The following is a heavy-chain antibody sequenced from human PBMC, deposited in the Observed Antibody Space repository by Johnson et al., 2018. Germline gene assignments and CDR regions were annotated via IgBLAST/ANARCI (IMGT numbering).Heavy chain of an antibody. CDR3: ASGGPPGTGSSGWCDH. J-gene: IGHJ5*02. CDR2: INVGKGNT. V-gene: IGHV1-3*01. CDR1: GDTFTTSA. D-gene: IGHD3-22*01. Sequence: QVQLVQSGAEVKKPGTSVKVSCKSSGDTFTTSAFHWVRQAPGQGLEWMGWINVGKGNTRSSQKFQGRVSIRVDTSARTAYRELTSLRCEDTNVYYCASGGPPGTGSSGWCDHWGQGTLVTVSS.